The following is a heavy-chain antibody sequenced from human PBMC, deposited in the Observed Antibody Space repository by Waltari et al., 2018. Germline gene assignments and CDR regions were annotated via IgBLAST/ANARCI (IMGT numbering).Heavy chain of an antibody. CDR2: IYYSGGT. V-gene: IGHV4-39*01. Sequence: QLQLQESGPGLVKPSETLSLTCTVSGGSISSSSYYWGWIRQPPGKGLAWIGSIYYSGGTYYNPSLKSRVTISVDTSKNQFSLKLSSVTAADTAVYYCARFRIVVPAATYYYYYGMDVWGQGTTVTVSS. D-gene: IGHD2-2*01. CDR3: ARFRIVVPAATYYYYYGMDV. CDR1: GGSISSSSYY. J-gene: IGHJ6*02.